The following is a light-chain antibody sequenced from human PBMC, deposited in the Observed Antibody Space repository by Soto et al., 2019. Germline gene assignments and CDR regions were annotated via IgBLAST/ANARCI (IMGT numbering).Light chain of an antibody. Sequence: EIMMTQSPATMSVSPGERATLSCRASQSVSSNLAWYQQKPGQAPRLLIYGASTRATGIPARFSGSGSGTEFTLTISSLQSEDFAVYYCQQYNNWPLFTFGAGTKVDIK. CDR3: QQYNNWPLFT. V-gene: IGKV3-15*01. CDR1: QSVSSN. CDR2: GAS. J-gene: IGKJ3*01.